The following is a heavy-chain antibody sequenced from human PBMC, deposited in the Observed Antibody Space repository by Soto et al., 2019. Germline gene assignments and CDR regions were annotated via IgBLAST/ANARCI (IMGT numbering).Heavy chain of an antibody. D-gene: IGHD4-17*01. Sequence: QVQLVESGGGVVQPGRSLRLSCAASGFTFSRNGMHWVRQAPGKGLEWVAVISYDGSNKYYVDSVKGRFTISRDNSKNTRYLQMNSRRAEDTAVYYCAKDLFYGGLGGGGDRGGFDYWGQGTLVTVSS. CDR1: GFTFSRNG. CDR2: ISYDGSNK. J-gene: IGHJ4*02. V-gene: IGHV3-30*18. CDR3: AKDLFYGGLGGGGDRGGFDY.